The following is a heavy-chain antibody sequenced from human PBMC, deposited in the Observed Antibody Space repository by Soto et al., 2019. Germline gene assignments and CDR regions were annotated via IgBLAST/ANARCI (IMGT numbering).Heavy chain of an antibody. D-gene: IGHD1-26*01. CDR3: ARSVPSSGYDS. Sequence: GGSLRLSCIASEFTFSDYDMSWVCQAPGKGLEWLSYITKSSNAIYYAASVKGRFTISRDNAKNSLYLQINSLTAEDTAVYYCARSVPSSGYDSWGQGAQVTVSS. J-gene: IGHJ4*02. V-gene: IGHV3-48*01. CDR2: ITKSSNAI. CDR1: EFTFSDYD.